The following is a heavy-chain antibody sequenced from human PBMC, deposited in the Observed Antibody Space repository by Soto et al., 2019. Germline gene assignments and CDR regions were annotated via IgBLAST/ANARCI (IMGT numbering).Heavy chain of an antibody. CDR2: IYYSGTT. D-gene: IGHD5-18*01. V-gene: IGHV4-39*01. CDR3: ARHKGYGYNYYYGMDV. Sequence: QLHLQESGPGLVKSSETMSLTCTVSGGSISSTNHYWGWIRQPPGKGLEWIGTIYYSGTTYYHPSLKSRVTISVDTSKNQFSLKLSSVTAADTAVYYCARHKGYGYNYYYGMDVWGQGTTVTVSS. CDR1: GGSISSTNHY. J-gene: IGHJ6*02.